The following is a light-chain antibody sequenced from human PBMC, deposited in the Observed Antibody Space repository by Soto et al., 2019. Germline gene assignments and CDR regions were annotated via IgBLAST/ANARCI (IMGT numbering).Light chain of an antibody. CDR3: CSYAGTYTHYV. CDR2: DVN. CDR1: SSDVGGYNC. J-gene: IGLJ1*01. V-gene: IGLV2-11*01. Sequence: QSALTQPRSVSGSPGQSVTVSCTGTSSDVGGYNCVSWYQQYPGRAPKLMIYDVNKRPSGVPDRFSGSKSGNTASLTISGLQAEDEADYYCCSYAGTYTHYVFGTGTKVTVL.